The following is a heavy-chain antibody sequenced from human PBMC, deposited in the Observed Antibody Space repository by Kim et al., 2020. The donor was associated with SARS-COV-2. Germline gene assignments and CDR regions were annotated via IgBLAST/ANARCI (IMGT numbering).Heavy chain of an antibody. CDR1: GYTFTGYY. J-gene: IGHJ2*01. D-gene: IGHD3-3*01. Sequence: ASVKVSCKASGYTFTGYYMHWVRQAPGQGLEWMGWINPNSGGTNYAQKFQGRVTMTRDTSISTAYMELSRLRSDDTAVYYCARDQYYDFWSGYYSGDWYFDLWGRGTLVTVSS. CDR3: ARDQYYDFWSGYYSGDWYFDL. V-gene: IGHV1-2*02. CDR2: INPNSGGT.